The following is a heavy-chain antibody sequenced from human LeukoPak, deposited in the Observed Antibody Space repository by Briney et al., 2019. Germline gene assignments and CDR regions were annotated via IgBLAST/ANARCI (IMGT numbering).Heavy chain of an antibody. D-gene: IGHD1-26*01. CDR2: IYTSGST. CDR1: GGSISSGSYY. CDR3: ARDSLVGAYYYFDY. J-gene: IGHJ4*02. Sequence: PSETLSLTCTVSGGSISSGSYYWSWIRQPAGKGLEWIGRIYTSGSTNYNPSLKSRVTISVDTSKNQFSLKLSSVTAADTAVYYCARDSLVGAYYYFDYWGQGTLVTVSS. V-gene: IGHV4-61*02.